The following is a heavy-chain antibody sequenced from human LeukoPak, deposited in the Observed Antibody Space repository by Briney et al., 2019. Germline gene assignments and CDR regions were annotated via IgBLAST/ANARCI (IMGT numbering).Heavy chain of an antibody. V-gene: IGHV3-30*03. Sequence: GGSLRLPCAASGFTFSGYAIHWVRQAPGKGLEWVAVISSDGRDRHHADSVKGRFTISRDNSKNTLYLQTNSLRAEDTAVYYCARDLRRFAAYYFDYWGQGTLVTVSS. CDR2: ISSDGRDR. CDR1: GFTFSGYA. J-gene: IGHJ4*02. CDR3: ARDLRRFAAYYFDY. D-gene: IGHD5/OR15-5a*01.